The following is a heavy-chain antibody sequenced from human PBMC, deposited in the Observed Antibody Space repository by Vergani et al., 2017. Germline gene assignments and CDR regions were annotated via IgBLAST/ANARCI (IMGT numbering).Heavy chain of an antibody. Sequence: EVQLVESGGGLVQPGRSLRLSCAASGFTFDDYAMHWVRQAPGKGLEWVSGISWNSGSIGYADSVKGRFTIARDNAKNSLYLQMNSLRAEDTAVYYCARGDYDFWSGSVKSDAFDIWGQGTMVTVSS. CDR3: ARGDYDFWSGSVKSDAFDI. CDR1: GFTFDDYA. V-gene: IGHV3-9*01. D-gene: IGHD3-3*01. CDR2: ISWNSGSI. J-gene: IGHJ3*02.